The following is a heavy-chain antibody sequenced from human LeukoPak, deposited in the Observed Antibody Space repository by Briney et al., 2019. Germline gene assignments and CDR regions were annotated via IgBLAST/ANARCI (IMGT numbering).Heavy chain of an antibody. Sequence: ASVKVSCKASGGTFSSYAISWVRQAPGQGLEWMGRIIPIFGIANYAQKFQGRVTITADKSTSTAYMELSSLRSEDTAVYYCARDGPSYCDSSGYEYYFDYWGQGTLVTVSS. CDR2: IIPIFGIA. CDR3: ARDGPSYCDSSGYEYYFDY. CDR1: GGTFSSYA. J-gene: IGHJ4*02. D-gene: IGHD3-22*01. V-gene: IGHV1-69*04.